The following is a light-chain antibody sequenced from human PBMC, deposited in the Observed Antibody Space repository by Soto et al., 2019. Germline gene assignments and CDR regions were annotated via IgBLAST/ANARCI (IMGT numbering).Light chain of an antibody. CDR3: SSYTTSSTVV. V-gene: IGLV2-11*01. J-gene: IGLJ3*02. CDR2: DVS. CDR1: SSDVGGYNY. Sequence: QSALTQPRSVSGSPGQSVTISCTGTSSDVGGYNYVSWYQQYSGKAPKVMIYDVSKRPSGVPDRFSGSKSGNTASLTISGLQAEDEADYYCSSYTTSSTVVFGGGTKLTVL.